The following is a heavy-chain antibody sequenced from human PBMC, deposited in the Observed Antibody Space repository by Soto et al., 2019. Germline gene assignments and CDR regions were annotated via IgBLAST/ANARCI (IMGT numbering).Heavy chain of an antibody. J-gene: IGHJ4*02. CDR3: ARLHGYSSGWYDY. CDR2: ISTFNGNA. V-gene: IGHV1-18*04. Sequence: QVQLVQSGAEVKKPGASVKVSCKASGYTFSSNGVSWVRQAPGQGLEWMGWISTFNGNAHYAQKFQGRVTMTTDTSTNTAYMELTSLSSDDTAXXXXARLHGYSSGWYDYWGQGTLVTVSS. CDR1: GYTFSSNG. D-gene: IGHD6-19*01.